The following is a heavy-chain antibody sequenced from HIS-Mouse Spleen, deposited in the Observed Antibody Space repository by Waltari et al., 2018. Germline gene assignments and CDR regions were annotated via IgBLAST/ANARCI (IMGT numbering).Heavy chain of an antibody. CDR3: AREIPYSSSWYDWYFDL. J-gene: IGHJ2*01. D-gene: IGHD6-13*01. CDR2: IYYSGRT. Sequence: QLQLQESGPGLVKPSETLSLTCTVSGGSISSSSYYWGWIRQPPGKGLEWIGSIYYSGRTYDNPCVKGRVTISVDTSKNQFSLKLSSVTAADTAVYYCAREIPYSSSWYDWYFDLWGRGTLVTVSS. V-gene: IGHV4-39*07. CDR1: GGSISSSSYY.